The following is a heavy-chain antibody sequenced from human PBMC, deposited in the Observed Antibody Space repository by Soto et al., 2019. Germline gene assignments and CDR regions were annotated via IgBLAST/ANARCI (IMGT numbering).Heavy chain of an antibody. J-gene: IGHJ6*02. CDR1: GYTFTSYG. D-gene: IGHD3-16*02. V-gene: IGHV1-18*01. Sequence: ASVKVSCKASGYTFTSYGISWVRQAPGQGLEWMGWISAYNGNTNYAQKLQGRVTMNKDTSTSTAYMELRSLISDDTAVYYCARYFGVWGSYRGKHVWGQGTTVTVSS. CDR2: ISAYNGNT. CDR3: ARYFGVWGSYRGKHV.